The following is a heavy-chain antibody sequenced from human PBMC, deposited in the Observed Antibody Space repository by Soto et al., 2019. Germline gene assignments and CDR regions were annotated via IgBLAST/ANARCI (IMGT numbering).Heavy chain of an antibody. CDR2: ISWNSGSI. Sequence: DVQLVESGGGLVPPGRSLRLSCAASGFTFDDYAMHWVRQAPGKGLEWVSGISWNSGSIGYADSVKGRFTISRDNAKNSLYLQMNSLRAEDTALYYCAKDMTLGDYYYGMDVWGHGTTVTVSS. J-gene: IGHJ6*02. D-gene: IGHD3-16*01. CDR1: GFTFDDYA. V-gene: IGHV3-9*01. CDR3: AKDMTLGDYYYGMDV.